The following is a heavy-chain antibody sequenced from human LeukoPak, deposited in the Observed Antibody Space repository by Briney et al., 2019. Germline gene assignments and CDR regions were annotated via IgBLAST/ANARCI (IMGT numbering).Heavy chain of an antibody. CDR2: IGASSAST. CDR3: TKDRFPNGGSLDFDY. Sequence: GGSLRLSCAASGYTFSNFAMGWVRQAPGKGLEWVSYIGASSASTYYADSVKGQFTISRDNSRNTLYLQMSSLRAEDTAVYYCTKDRFPNGGSLDFDYWGQGTLVTVSS. V-gene: IGHV3-23*01. J-gene: IGHJ4*02. D-gene: IGHD3-3*01. CDR1: GYTFSNFA.